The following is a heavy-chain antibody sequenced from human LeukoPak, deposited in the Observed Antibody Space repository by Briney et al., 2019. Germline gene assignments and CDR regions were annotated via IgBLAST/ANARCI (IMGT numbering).Heavy chain of an antibody. J-gene: IGHJ3*02. CDR2: TYYRYKWYN. Sequence: SQTLSLTCAISGDSVSSNSAAWNWIRQSPSRGLEGLGRTYYRYKWYNDYAVSVKSRITINPDTSKNQFSLQLNSVTPEDTAVYYCARAPSCYGSGSYLTDAFDIWGQGTMVTVSS. CDR1: GDSVSSNSAA. D-gene: IGHD3-10*01. CDR3: ARAPSCYGSGSYLTDAFDI. V-gene: IGHV6-1*01.